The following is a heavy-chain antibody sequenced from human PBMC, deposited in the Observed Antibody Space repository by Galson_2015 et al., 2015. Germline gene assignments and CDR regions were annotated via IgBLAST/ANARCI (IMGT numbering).Heavy chain of an antibody. CDR3: ARNSACSNSRFDY. D-gene: IGHD6-13*01. CDR1: DYTFTSYD. CDR2: ISTYNGNT. Sequence: SVKVSCKASDYTFTSYDINWVRQAPGQGLEWMGWISTYNGNTNYAQKLQGRVTMTTDTSTNTAYMELRSLRSDDTAVYYCARNSACSNSRFDYWGQGTLVTVSS. V-gene: IGHV1-18*01. J-gene: IGHJ4*02.